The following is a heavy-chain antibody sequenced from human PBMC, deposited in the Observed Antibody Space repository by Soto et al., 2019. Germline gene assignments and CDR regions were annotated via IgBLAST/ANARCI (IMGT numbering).Heavy chain of an antibody. J-gene: IGHJ4*02. CDR1: GFTFSAYW. CDR2: ISDDGSTA. V-gene: IGHV3-74*01. Sequence: GGSLRLSCAVSGFTFSAYWMHWVRQVPGKGLTWVSRISDDGSTATYVDSVKGRFIISRDNAKNSLYLEMNTLRADDSGLYYCARGPRVSSTGTGAHWGRGTLVTVSS. CDR3: ARGPRVSSTGTGAH. D-gene: IGHD1-1*01.